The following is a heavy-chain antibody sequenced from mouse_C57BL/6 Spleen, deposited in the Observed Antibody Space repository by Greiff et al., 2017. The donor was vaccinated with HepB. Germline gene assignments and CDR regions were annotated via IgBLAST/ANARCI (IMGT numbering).Heavy chain of an antibody. V-gene: IGHV1-61*01. CDR1: GYTFTSYW. J-gene: IGHJ2*01. Sequence: QVQLQQPGAELVRPGSSVKLSCKASGYTFTSYWMDWVKQRPGQGLEWIGNIYPSDSETHYNQKFKDKATLTVDKSSSTAYMQLSSLTSEDSAVYCCAREGVGYFDYWGQGTTLTVSS. CDR3: AREGVGYFDY. CDR2: IYPSDSET.